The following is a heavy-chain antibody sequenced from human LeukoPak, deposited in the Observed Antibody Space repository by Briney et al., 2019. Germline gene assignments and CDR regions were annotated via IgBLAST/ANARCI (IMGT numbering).Heavy chain of an antibody. V-gene: IGHV4-39*01. CDR3: ARRYDFWSGYYIKNAFDI. CDR2: IYYSGST. J-gene: IGHJ3*02. CDR1: GGSISSSSYY. Sequence: SETLSLTCTVSGGSISSSSYYWGWIRQPPGKGLEWIGSIYYSGSTYYNPSLKSRVTISVDTSKNQFSLKLSSVTAADTAVYYCARRYDFWSGYYIKNAFDIWGQGTMVTVSS. D-gene: IGHD3-3*01.